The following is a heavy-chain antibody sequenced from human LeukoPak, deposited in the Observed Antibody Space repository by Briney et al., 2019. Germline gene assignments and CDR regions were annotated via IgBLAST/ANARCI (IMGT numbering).Heavy chain of an antibody. J-gene: IGHJ4*02. CDR3: ATRLILAYCGGDCYYFDY. V-gene: IGHV1-69*01. Sequence: GSSVKVSCKASGGTSSSYAISWVRQAPGQGLEWMGGIIPIFGTANYAQKFQGRVTITADESTSTAYMELSSLRSEDTAVYYCATRLILAYCGGDCYYFDYWGQGTLVTVSS. D-gene: IGHD2-21*02. CDR2: IIPIFGTA. CDR1: GGTSSSYA.